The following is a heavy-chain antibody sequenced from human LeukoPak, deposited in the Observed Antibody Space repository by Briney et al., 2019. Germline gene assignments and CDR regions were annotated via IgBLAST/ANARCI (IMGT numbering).Heavy chain of an antibody. J-gene: IGHJ5*02. Sequence: ASVTVSCTASGYTFIDYYMHWVRQAPGQGLEWMGWINPNSGGTKYAQRFQGRVTMTRDTSIRTAYMELSRLTSDDTAVYYCARGVLAGYDSSGYRFYNRFDPWGQGTLVIVSS. CDR3: ARGVLAGYDSSGYRFYNRFDP. CDR1: GYTFIDYY. V-gene: IGHV1-2*02. CDR2: INPNSGGT. D-gene: IGHD3-22*01.